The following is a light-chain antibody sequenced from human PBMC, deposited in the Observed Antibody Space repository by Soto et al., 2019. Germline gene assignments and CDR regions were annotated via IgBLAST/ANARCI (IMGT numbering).Light chain of an antibody. V-gene: IGKV3-15*01. CDR3: QQYNEWPLT. J-gene: IGKJ4*01. CDR1: QSVSNN. CDR2: HAA. Sequence: EIVMTQSPATLSVSPGERATLSCRASQSVSNNVAWYQQKPGQAPRLLIYHAATRATVIPARFSGSGSGTEVTLTISSLQSEDFAVYYCQQYNEWPLTFGGGTK.